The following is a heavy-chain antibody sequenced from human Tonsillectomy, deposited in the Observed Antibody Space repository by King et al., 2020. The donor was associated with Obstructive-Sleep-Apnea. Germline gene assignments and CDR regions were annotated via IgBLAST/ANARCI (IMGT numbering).Heavy chain of an antibody. J-gene: IGHJ4*02. CDR2: MYYSGNT. V-gene: IGHV4-59*08. CDR3: ARQRGVEDSGGYGDYFDS. D-gene: IGHD5-12*01. Sequence: VQLQESGPGLVKPSETLSLTCTVSGDSISNYYWSWIRQPPGKGLEWIGYMYYSGNTNYNPSLKSRVTMSVDTSNIQFSLRLSSVTAADTAVYYCARQRGVEDSGGYGDYFDSWGQGTRVTVSS. CDR1: GDSISNYY.